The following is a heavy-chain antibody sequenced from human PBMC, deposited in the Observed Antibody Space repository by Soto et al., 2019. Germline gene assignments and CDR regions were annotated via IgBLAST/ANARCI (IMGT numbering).Heavy chain of an antibody. CDR1: GGSMNTNY. V-gene: IGHV4-59*01. J-gene: IGHJ4*02. CDR3: ARVGRAWYGVFD. CDR2: IHFSGST. D-gene: IGHD6-19*01. Sequence: QVQLQESGPGLVKPSETLSLTCTVSGGSMNTNYWTWIRQPPGKALEWIGQIHFSGSTNYTPSLMSRVAISVDTSTNRFSLTMTSVTASDTAVYYCARVGRAWYGVFDWGQGTLVTVSS.